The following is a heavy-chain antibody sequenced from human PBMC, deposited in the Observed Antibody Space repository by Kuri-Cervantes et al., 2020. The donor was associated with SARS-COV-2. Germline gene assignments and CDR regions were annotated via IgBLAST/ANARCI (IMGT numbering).Heavy chain of an antibody. D-gene: IGHD3-3*01. CDR3: ATVRVTIFGVVIIGGWFDP. CDR1: ETTFPNYD. Sequence: ASVKVSCKAPETTFPNYDINWVRQATGQGLEWMGMVKTNSGNTLYAQFFQGRVTMTEDTSTDTAYMELSSLRSEDTAVYYCATVRVTIFGVVIIGGWFDPWGQGTLVTVSS. J-gene: IGHJ5*02. V-gene: IGHV1-8*01. CDR2: VKTNSGNT.